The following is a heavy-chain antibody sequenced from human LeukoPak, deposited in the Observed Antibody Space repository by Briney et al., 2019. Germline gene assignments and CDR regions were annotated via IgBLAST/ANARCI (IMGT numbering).Heavy chain of an antibody. D-gene: IGHD3-22*01. CDR3: APGGDSSGYSRSYNWFDP. CDR1: GGSISSYY. V-gene: IGHV4-59*01. Sequence: KPSETLSLTCTVSGGSISSYYWSWIRQPPGKGLEWIGYIYYSGSTNYNPSLKSRVTISVDTSKNQFSLKLSSVTAADTAVYYCAPGGDSSGYSRSYNWFDPWGQGTLVTVSS. J-gene: IGHJ5*02. CDR2: IYYSGST.